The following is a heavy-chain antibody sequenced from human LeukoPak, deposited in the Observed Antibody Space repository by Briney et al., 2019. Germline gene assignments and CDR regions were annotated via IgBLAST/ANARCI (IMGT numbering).Heavy chain of an antibody. CDR1: GGSIGNFY. D-gene: IGHD2-2*01. V-gene: IGHV4-59*01. CDR2: IYYSGNT. Sequence: PSETLSLSCTVSGGSIGNFYRNWIRQSPGKGLEWIGDIYYSGNTNYNPSLKSRVTISLGMSSNQSSLRLDSVTAADTAVYYCARAASLDYWGQGILVTVS. J-gene: IGHJ4*02. CDR3: ARAASLDY.